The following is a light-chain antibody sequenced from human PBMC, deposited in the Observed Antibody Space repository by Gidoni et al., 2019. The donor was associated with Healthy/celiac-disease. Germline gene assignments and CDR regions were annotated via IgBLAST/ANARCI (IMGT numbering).Light chain of an antibody. CDR3: QQLNSYPRVT. CDR2: AAS. Sequence: DVHLTQPPSSLSASVGDRVTITCRASQGISSYLDWYQQKPGKAPKLLIYAASTLQSGVPSRFSGSGSGTEFTLTISSLQPEDFATYYCQQLNSYPRVTFGPGTKVDIK. CDR1: QGISSY. J-gene: IGKJ3*01. V-gene: IGKV1-9*01.